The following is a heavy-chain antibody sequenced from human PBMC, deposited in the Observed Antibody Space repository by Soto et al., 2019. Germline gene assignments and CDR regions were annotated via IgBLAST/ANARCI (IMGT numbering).Heavy chain of an antibody. CDR2: ISAYNGNT. D-gene: IGHD2-2*01. V-gene: IGHV1-18*04. CDR1: GYTFTSYG. CDR3: AREGYCSSTSCYEYYYYGIDV. J-gene: IGHJ6*02. Sequence: QVQLVQSGAEVKKPGASVKVSCKASGYTFTSYGISWVRQAPGQGLEWMGWISAYNGNTNYAQKLQGRVTMTTDTSTSTAYMELRSLRSDDTGVYYCAREGYCSSTSCYEYYYYGIDVWGQGTTVIVSS.